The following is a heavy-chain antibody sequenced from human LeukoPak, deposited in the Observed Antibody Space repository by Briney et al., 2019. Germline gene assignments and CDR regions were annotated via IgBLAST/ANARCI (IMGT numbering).Heavy chain of an antibody. CDR3: ARGDTARGGYYFDY. D-gene: IGHD2-21*02. Sequence: PGGSLRLSCAASGFTFSSSAMSWVRQAPGKGLEWVSAISNNGGYTYYADSVKGRFTISRDNSKNTLYLQMNSLRAEDTAVYYCARGDTARGGYYFDYWGQGTLVTVSS. V-gene: IGHV3-23*01. CDR2: ISNNGGYT. J-gene: IGHJ4*02. CDR1: GFTFSSSA.